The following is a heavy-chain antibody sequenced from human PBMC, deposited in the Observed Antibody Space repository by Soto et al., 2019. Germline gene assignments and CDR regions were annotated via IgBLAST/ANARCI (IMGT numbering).Heavy chain of an antibody. V-gene: IGHV4-59*01. CDR2: IYYRGST. J-gene: IGHJ6*02. Sequence: SETLSLTCTVSGGSISSYYWSWMRQPPGEGLVWIGYIYYRGSTTYNPPLNRRGATSVVTYKNQYSSKLISVTAADTAVDYCAGWGYSSSTSGYYYYYGMDVWGQGTTVTVSS. D-gene: IGHD2-2*01. CDR1: GGSISSYY. CDR3: AGWGYSSSTSGYYYYYGMDV.